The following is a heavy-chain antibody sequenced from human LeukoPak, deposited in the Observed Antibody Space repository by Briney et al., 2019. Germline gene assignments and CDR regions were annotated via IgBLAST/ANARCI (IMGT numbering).Heavy chain of an antibody. CDR2: FYYSGST. CDR3: AIYACPNFRTSAPKSWFDP. J-gene: IGHJ5*02. V-gene: IGHV4-59*12. CDR1: CGPISSYY. D-gene: IGHD3/OR15-3a*01. Sequence: SETLSPTYTVACGPISSYYGGWLRQPPRRGLEWVGYFYYSGSTNYNPFLKSPVTISVDTSKNHFSLKRSFLNAATTPLFYFAIYACPNFRTSAPKSWFDPWGKGTLVTVSS.